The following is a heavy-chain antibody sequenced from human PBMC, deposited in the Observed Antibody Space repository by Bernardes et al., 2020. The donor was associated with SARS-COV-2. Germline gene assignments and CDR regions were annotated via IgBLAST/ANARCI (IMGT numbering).Heavy chain of an antibody. CDR3: AREGDIEGAIYYFDY. J-gene: IGHJ4*02. V-gene: IGHV3-30*01. Sequence: DSVKGRFTISRDNSKNMLYLHMNSLRAEDTAVYYCAREGDIEGAIYYFDYWGQGTLVTVSS. D-gene: IGHD1-26*01.